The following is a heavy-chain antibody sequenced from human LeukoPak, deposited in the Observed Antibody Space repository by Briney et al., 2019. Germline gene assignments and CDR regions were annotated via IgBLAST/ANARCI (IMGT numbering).Heavy chain of an antibody. J-gene: IGHJ1*01. CDR1: GFTFSSYE. V-gene: IGHV3-21*01. CDR3: ARDQDHLLEYFRH. Sequence: PGGSLRLSCAASGFTFSSYEMNWVRQAPGKGLEWVSSITSSSSYIYYADSVKGRFTISRDNAKNSLYLQMNSLRAEDTAVYYCARDQDHLLEYFRHWGQGTLVTVSS. D-gene: IGHD2-2*01. CDR2: ITSSSSYI.